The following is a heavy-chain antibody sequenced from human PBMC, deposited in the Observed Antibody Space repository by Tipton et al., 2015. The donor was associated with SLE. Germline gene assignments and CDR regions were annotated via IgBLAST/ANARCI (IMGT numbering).Heavy chain of an antibody. CDR3: ARSDYNFWSGLDY. Sequence: TLSLTCTVSGDSITSYYWSWIRQPPGKGLEWIGYIYSSGSTNYNPSLKSRVTISVDTSKNQFSLKLTSVTAADTAVYYCARSDYNFWSGLDYWGQGTLVTVSS. J-gene: IGHJ4*02. CDR1: GDSITSYY. V-gene: IGHV4-4*09. D-gene: IGHD3-3*01. CDR2: IYSSGST.